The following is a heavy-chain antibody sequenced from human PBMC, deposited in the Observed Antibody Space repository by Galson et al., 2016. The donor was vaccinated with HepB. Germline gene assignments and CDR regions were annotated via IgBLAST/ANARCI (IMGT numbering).Heavy chain of an antibody. J-gene: IGHJ3*02. CDR2: ISYSGSDM. D-gene: IGHD1-1*01. Sequence: SLKLSCAASGFSLSAYYMNWIRRTPGKGLEWVSYISYSGSDMNYIDSVKGRFTISRDNAKNSRYLQMNSMRAEYTGINYCAREPYTTGPLDSWGQGTVVIVSS. CDR3: AREPYTTGPLDS. V-gene: IGHV3-11*05. CDR1: GFSLSAYY.